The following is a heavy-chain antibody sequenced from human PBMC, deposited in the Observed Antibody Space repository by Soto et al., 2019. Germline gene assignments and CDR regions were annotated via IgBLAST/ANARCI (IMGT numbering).Heavy chain of an antibody. Sequence: GGSLRLSCAASGFTFSDYYMSWIRQAPGKGLEWVSYISSSGSTIYYADSVKGRFTISRDNAKNSLYLQMNSLRAEDTAVYYCARDQDSSSWYPTLVVGNYWGQGTLVTVSS. CDR1: GFTFSDYY. CDR3: ARDQDSSSWYPTLVVGNY. J-gene: IGHJ4*02. V-gene: IGHV3-11*01. CDR2: ISSSGSTI. D-gene: IGHD6-13*01.